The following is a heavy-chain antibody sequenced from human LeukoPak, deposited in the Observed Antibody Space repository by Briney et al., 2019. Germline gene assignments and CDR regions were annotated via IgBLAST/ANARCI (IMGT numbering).Heavy chain of an antibody. V-gene: IGHV4-34*01. J-gene: IGHJ4*02. D-gene: IGHD7-27*01. CDR2: INHSGST. CDR1: GGSFSSYY. Sequence: SETLSLTCAAYGGSFSSYYWSWIRQPPGKGLEWIGEINHSGSTNYNPSLKSRVTISVDTSKNQFSLKLSSVSAADTAVYYCARVQAAGDGYYFDFWGQGTLVTVSS. CDR3: ARVQAAGDGYYFDF.